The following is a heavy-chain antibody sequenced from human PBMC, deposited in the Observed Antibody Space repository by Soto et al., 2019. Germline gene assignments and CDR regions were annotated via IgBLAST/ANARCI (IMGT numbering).Heavy chain of an antibody. V-gene: IGHV3-66*01. CDR2: IYIIGST. D-gene: IGHD3-16*01. CDR1: GFAVSNNY. CDR3: ATGVNYRPILG. J-gene: IGHJ4*02. Sequence: EVQLVESGGGLVQPGGSLRLSCAASGFAVSNNYMTWVRQVPGKGLEWVAVIYIIGSTYYADSVKGRFTISRDNSENTVYLHMSSLRDEDTAVYYCATGVNYRPILGWGQGTLVTVSS.